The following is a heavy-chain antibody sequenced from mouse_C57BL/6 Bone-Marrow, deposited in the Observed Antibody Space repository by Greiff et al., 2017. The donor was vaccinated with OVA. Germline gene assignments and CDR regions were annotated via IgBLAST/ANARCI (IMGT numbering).Heavy chain of an antibody. CDR3: AREVLRTGTDRYFDV. V-gene: IGHV3-6*01. J-gene: IGHJ1*03. CDR2: ISYDGSN. D-gene: IGHD4-1*01. Sequence: ESGPGLVKPSQSLSLTCSVTGYSITSGYYWNWIRQFPGNKLEWMGYISYDGSNNYHPSLKNRISITRDTSKNQFFLQLSYVTTEDTATYHRAREVLRTGTDRYFDVWGTGTMVTVAA. CDR1: GYSITSGYY.